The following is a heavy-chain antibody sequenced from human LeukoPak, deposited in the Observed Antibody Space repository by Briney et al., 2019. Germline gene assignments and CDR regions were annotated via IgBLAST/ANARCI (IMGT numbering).Heavy chain of an antibody. Sequence: GRSLRLSCAASGFTFSSYGMHWVRQAPGKGLEWVAVISYDGSNKYYADSVEGRFTISRDNSKNTLYLQMNSLRAEDTAVHYCAKDLKQWLRSPFDYWGQGTLVTVSS. CDR2: ISYDGSNK. D-gene: IGHD5-12*01. CDR1: GFTFSSYG. CDR3: AKDLKQWLRSPFDY. J-gene: IGHJ4*02. V-gene: IGHV3-30*18.